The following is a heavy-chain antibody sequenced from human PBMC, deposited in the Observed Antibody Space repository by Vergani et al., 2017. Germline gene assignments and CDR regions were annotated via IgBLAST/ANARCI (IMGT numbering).Heavy chain of an antibody. CDR3: ARVDTQVPATSHFYYMDV. J-gene: IGHJ6*03. CDR2: IFYSGTT. D-gene: IGHD6-25*01. Sequence: QVQLQESGPGVVKPSQTLSLTCAVSGGSISSGDHCWTWIRQRPGKGLGWIGYIFYSGTTYDNPSRRSRLTIAVDTSQNPFSRKLRSVTAADTAGYYCARVDTQVPATSHFYYMDVWGKGTTVVVSS. CDR1: GGSISSGDHC. V-gene: IGHV4-31*11.